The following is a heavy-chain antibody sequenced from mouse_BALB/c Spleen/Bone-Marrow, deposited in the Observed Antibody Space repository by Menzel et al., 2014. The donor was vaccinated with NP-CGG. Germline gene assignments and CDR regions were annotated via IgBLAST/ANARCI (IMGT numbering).Heavy chain of an antibody. V-gene: IGHV1S22*01. CDR2: IYPGSGST. CDR3: TRSGYDVAY. J-gene: IGHJ3*01. D-gene: IGHD2-2*01. Sequence: LQQSGSELVRPGASVKLSCKASGYTFTGYWMHWVKQRPGQGLEWIGNIYPGSGSTNYDEKFKSKATLTVDTSSSTAYMQLSSLTSEDSAVYYCTRSGYDVAYWGQGTLVTVSA. CDR1: GYTFTGYW.